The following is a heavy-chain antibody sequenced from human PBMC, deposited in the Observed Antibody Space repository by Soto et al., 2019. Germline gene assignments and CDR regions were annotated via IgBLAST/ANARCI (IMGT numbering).Heavy chain of an antibody. V-gene: IGHV1-69*02. J-gene: IGHJ5*02. D-gene: IGHD6-6*01. CDR1: GGTFSSYT. Sequence: GAAVKVSCKASGGTFSSYTISWVRQAPGQGLEWMGRIIPILGIANYAQKFQGRVTITADKSTSTAYMELSSLRSEDTAVYYRARVKYSSSDNWFDPWGQGTLVTVSS. CDR2: IIPILGIA. CDR3: ARVKYSSSDNWFDP.